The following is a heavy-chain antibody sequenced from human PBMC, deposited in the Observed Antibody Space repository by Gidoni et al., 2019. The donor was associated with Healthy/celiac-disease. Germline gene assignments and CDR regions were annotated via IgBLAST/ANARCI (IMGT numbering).Heavy chain of an antibody. CDR1: GYTFTSYD. D-gene: IGHD3-3*01. V-gene: IGHV1-8*01. CDR3: ARSPKLDYYDFWSGYSNYGMDV. J-gene: IGHJ6*02. Sequence: QVQLVQSGAEVKKPGASVKVSCKASGYTFTSYDINWVRQATGQGLEWMGWMNPNSGNTCYAQKFQGRVTMTRNTSISTAYMELSSLRSEDTAVYYCARSPKLDYYDFWSGYSNYGMDVWGQGTTVTVSS. CDR2: MNPNSGNT.